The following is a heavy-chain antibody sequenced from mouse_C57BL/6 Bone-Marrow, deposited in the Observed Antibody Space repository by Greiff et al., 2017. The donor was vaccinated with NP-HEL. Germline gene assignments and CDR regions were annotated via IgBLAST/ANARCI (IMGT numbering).Heavy chain of an antibody. J-gene: IGHJ1*03. V-gene: IGHV5-15*01. Sequence: EVQGVESGGGLVQPGGSLKLSCAASGFTFSDYGMAWVRQAPRKGPEWVAFISNLAYSIYYADTVTGRFTISRENAKNTLYLEMSSLRSEDTAMYYCARQRNVISWYFDVWGTGTTVTVSS. CDR2: ISNLAYSI. CDR1: GFTFSDYG. CDR3: ARQRNVISWYFDV.